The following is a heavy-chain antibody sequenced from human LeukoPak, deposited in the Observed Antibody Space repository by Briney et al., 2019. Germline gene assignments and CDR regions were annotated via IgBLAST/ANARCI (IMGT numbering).Heavy chain of an antibody. D-gene: IGHD5-18*01. J-gene: IGHJ3*02. CDR1: GGSISNYY. Sequence: SETLSLTCTVSGGSISNYYWTWIRQPPGKGLEWIGYIYYSGSTNYNPSLKSRVTISVDTSKNQFSLKLSSVTAADTAVYYCARGVYSYGPNDAFDIWGQGTMVTVSS. CDR2: IYYSGST. CDR3: ARGVYSYGPNDAFDI. V-gene: IGHV4-59*01.